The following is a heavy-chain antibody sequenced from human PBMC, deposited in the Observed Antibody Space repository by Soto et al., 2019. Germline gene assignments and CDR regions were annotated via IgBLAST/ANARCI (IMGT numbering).Heavy chain of an antibody. V-gene: IGHV4-61*01. Sequence: SETLSLTCTVSGGSVSSGSYYWSWIRQPPGKGLEWIGYIYYSGSTNYNPSLKSRVTISVGTSKNQFSLKLSSVTAADTAVYYCAREGEYYYGSGSYKNSYYYGMDVWGQGTTVT. J-gene: IGHJ6*02. D-gene: IGHD3-10*01. CDR2: IYYSGST. CDR3: AREGEYYYGSGSYKNSYYYGMDV. CDR1: GGSVSSGSYY.